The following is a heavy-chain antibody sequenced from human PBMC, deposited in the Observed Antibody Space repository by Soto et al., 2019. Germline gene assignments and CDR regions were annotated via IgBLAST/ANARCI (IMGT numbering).Heavy chain of an antibody. CDR3: AKDRRAGGNYGFYSDF. CDR2: SSATGAGT. CDR1: GFTFSSYG. V-gene: IGHV3-23*01. J-gene: IGHJ4*02. D-gene: IGHD1-7*01. Sequence: GGSLRLSCAASGFTFSSYGMTWVRQAPGKGLEWVSFSSATGAGTYYADSVKGRFTISRDNSKDTLYLQMTSLRADDTAVYYCAKDRRAGGNYGFYSDFWGQGALVTVSS.